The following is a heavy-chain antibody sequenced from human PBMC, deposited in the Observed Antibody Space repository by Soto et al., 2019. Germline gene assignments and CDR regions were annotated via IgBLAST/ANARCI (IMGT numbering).Heavy chain of an antibody. CDR2: INHNSGGT. Sequence: QVQPVQSGAEVKKPGASVKISCKASGHTFTGYYIHWVRQSPGQGLEWMGWINHNSGGTDYGQNFQGRVTMTRDTSISPVYMELTRLSSAAPAVYYCARGKATAAEIYIWFDPWGQGNLVTVSS. CDR1: GHTFTGYY. D-gene: IGHD6-13*01. J-gene: IGHJ5*02. CDR3: ARGKATAAEIYIWFDP. V-gene: IGHV1-2*02.